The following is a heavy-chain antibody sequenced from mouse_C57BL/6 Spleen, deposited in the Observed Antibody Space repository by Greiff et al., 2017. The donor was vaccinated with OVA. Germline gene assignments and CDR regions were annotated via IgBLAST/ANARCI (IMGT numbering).Heavy chain of an antibody. CDR3: TRSYGSSYVGYYAMDY. CDR2: IYPGNSDT. Sequence: EVQLVESGTVLARPGASVKMSCKTSGYTFTSYWMHWVKQRPGQGLEWIGAIYPGNSDTSYNQKFKGKAKLTAVTSASTAYMELSSLTNEDSAVYYCTRSYGSSYVGYYAMDYWGQGTSVTVSS. CDR1: GYTFTSYW. J-gene: IGHJ4*01. D-gene: IGHD1-1*01. V-gene: IGHV1-5*01.